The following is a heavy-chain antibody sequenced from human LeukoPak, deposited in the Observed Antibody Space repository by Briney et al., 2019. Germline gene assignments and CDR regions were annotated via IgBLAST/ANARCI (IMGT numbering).Heavy chain of an antibody. CDR3: ARDPTLFKGWGGFDY. J-gene: IGHJ4*02. CDR1: GFTFSSYW. D-gene: IGHD3-16*01. CDR2: INQDGSEK. V-gene: IGHV3-7*01. Sequence: GGSLRLSCAASGFTFSSYWMSWVRQTPGRGLEWVANINQDGSEKYYVDSVKGRFTISRDNARSSLYLQMNSLRGEDTAVHYCARDPTLFKGWGGFDYWGQGTIVTVSS.